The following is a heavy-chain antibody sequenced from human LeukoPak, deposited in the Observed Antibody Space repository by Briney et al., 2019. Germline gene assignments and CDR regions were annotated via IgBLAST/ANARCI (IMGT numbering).Heavy chain of an antibody. V-gene: IGHV1-69*06. CDR1: GYTFTSYG. CDR3: ARPTTYYYDSSGYLGAFDI. J-gene: IGHJ3*02. Sequence: GASVKVSCKASGYTFTSYGISWVRQAPGQGLEWMGGIIPIFGTANYAQKFQGRVTITADKSTSTAYMELSSLRSEDTAVYYCARPTTYYYDSSGYLGAFDIWGQGTMVTVSS. D-gene: IGHD3-22*01. CDR2: IIPIFGTA.